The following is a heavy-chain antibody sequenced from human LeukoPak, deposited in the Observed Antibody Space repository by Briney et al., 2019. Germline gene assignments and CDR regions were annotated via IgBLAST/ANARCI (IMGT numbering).Heavy chain of an antibody. V-gene: IGHV1-2*02. Sequence: SVKVSCKASGYTFNAYNMHWVRKPPEKGLEWMGWINPNSGGTNYAQKFQGRVTMTRDTSISTAYMELSRLRSDDTAVYYCARQFYRPDYWYGMDVWGQGTTVTVSS. CDR2: INPNSGGT. CDR3: ARQFYRPDYWYGMDV. CDR1: GYTFNAYN. J-gene: IGHJ6*02. D-gene: IGHD4/OR15-4a*01.